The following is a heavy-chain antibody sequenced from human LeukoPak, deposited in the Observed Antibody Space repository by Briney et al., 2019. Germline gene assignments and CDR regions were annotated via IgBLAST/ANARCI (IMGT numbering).Heavy chain of an antibody. J-gene: IGHJ4*02. D-gene: IGHD4-17*01. Sequence: GGSLRLSCAASGFTFSSYGMHWVRQAPGKGLEWVAVISYDGSNKYYADSVKGRFTISRDNSKNTLYLQMNSLRAEDTAVYYCARGGREDDYGDYLYYFDYWGQGTLVTVSS. CDR1: GFTFSSYG. V-gene: IGHV3-30*03. CDR2: ISYDGSNK. CDR3: ARGGREDDYGDYLYYFDY.